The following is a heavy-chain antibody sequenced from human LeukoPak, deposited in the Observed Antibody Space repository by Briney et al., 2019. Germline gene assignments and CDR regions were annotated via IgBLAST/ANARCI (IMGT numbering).Heavy chain of an antibody. J-gene: IGHJ4*02. Sequence: HSGGSLRLSCAASGLIFSNVWMTWVRQAPGKGLEWVANIKQDGSEKYYVDSVKGRFTISRDNAKNSLYLQMNSLRAEDTAVYYCARQRYSYGYWAKTSDFDYWGQGTLVTVSS. V-gene: IGHV3-7*01. D-gene: IGHD5-18*01. CDR3: ARQRYSYGYWAKTSDFDY. CDR2: IKQDGSEK. CDR1: GLIFSNVW.